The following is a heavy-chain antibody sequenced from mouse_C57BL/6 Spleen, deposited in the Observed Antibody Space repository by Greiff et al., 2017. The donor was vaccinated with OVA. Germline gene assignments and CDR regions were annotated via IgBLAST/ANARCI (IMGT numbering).Heavy chain of an antibody. V-gene: IGHV1-26*01. J-gene: IGHJ4*01. CDR3: ARYGYFAMDY. CDR2: INPNNGGT. D-gene: IGHD1-1*02. CDR1: GYTFTDYY. Sequence: VQLQQSGPELVKPGASVKISCKASGYTFTDYYMNWVKQSPGKSLEWIGDINPNNGGTSYNQKFKGKATLTVDKSSSTAYMELRSLTSEDSAVYYCARYGYFAMDYWGQGTSVTVSS.